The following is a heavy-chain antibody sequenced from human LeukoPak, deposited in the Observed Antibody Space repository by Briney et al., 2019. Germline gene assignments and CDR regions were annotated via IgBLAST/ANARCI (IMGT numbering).Heavy chain of an antibody. V-gene: IGHV4-39*01. D-gene: IGHD3-16*02. CDR3: ARHYIVTLVIDY. CDR2: IYYSGST. Sequence: SETLSHTCTVSGGSISSSSYYWGWIRQPPGKGLEWIGSIYYSGSTYYNPSLKSRVTISVDTSKNQFSLKLSSVTAADTAVYYCARHYIVTLVIDYWGQGTLVTVSS. J-gene: IGHJ4*02. CDR1: GGSISSSSYY.